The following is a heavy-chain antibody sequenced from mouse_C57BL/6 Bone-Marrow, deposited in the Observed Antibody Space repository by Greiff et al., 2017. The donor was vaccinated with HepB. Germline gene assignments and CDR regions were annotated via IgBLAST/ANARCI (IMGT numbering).Heavy chain of an antibody. Sequence: EVQLVESGGGLVKPGGSLKLSCAASGFTFSSYAMSWVRQTPEKRLEWVATISDGGSYTYYPDNVKGRFTISRDNAKNNLYLQMSHLKSEDTAMYYCARDPPLAYWGQGTLVTVSA. V-gene: IGHV5-4*01. CDR2: ISDGGSYT. CDR3: ARDPPLAY. J-gene: IGHJ3*01. CDR1: GFTFSSYA.